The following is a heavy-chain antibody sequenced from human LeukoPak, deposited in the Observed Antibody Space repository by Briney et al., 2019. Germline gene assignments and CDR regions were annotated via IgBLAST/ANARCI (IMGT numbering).Heavy chain of an antibody. CDR3: ARYDSRGSASTRFDY. CDR2: IYGTGST. Sequence: SETLSLTCAVSGYSLDKNYYWGWIRQPPGKGLEWIGGIYGTGSTSYNPSLMNRVTMSVDTSKNHFSLKLTSVTAADTAVYYCARYDSRGSASTRFDYWGQGILVTISS. J-gene: IGHJ4*02. D-gene: IGHD3-16*01. V-gene: IGHV4-38-2*01. CDR1: GYSLDKNYY.